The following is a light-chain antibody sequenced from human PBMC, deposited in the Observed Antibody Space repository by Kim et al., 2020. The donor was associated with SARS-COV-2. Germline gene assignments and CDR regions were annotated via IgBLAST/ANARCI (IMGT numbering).Light chain of an antibody. Sequence: EIVLTQSPCILSLSPGEGATLSCRASQSVSSSYLAWYQQKPGQAPRLLIYSASSRATGIPDRFSGSGSGTDFTLTVSGLEPEDFAVYYCQHHGSSPFTFGQGTKLEIK. CDR3: QHHGSSPFT. J-gene: IGKJ2*01. V-gene: IGKV3-20*01. CDR1: QSVSSSY. CDR2: SAS.